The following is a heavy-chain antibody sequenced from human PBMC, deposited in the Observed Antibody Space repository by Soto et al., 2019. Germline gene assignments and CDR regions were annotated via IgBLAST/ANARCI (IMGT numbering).Heavy chain of an antibody. CDR1: GYTFTSYA. D-gene: IGHD3-3*01. CDR3: AREVRFLEWLKGLWGMDV. Sequence: QVQLVQSGAEVKKPGASVKVSCKASGYTFTSYAMHWVRQAPGQRLEWMGWINAGNGNTKYSQKFQGRVTITRDTSASTAYMELSSLRSEDTAVYYCAREVRFLEWLKGLWGMDVWGQGTTVTVSS. CDR2: INAGNGNT. J-gene: IGHJ6*02. V-gene: IGHV1-3*01.